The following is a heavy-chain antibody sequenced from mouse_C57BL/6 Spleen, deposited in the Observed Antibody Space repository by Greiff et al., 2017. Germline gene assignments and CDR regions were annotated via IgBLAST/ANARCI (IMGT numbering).Heavy chain of an antibody. Sequence: QVQLQQPGAELVMPGASVKLSCKASGYTFTSYWMHWVKQRPGQGLEWIGEIDPSDSYTNYNQKFKGKSTLTVDKSSSTAYMQLSSLTSEDSAVYYCARSDDYDVGYAMDYWGQGTSVTVSS. J-gene: IGHJ4*01. CDR3: ARSDDYDVGYAMDY. CDR2: IDPSDSYT. CDR1: GYTFTSYW. D-gene: IGHD2-4*01. V-gene: IGHV1-69*01.